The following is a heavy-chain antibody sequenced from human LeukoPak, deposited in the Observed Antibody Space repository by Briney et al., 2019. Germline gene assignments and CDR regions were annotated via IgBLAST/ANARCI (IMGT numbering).Heavy chain of an antibody. J-gene: IGHJ4*02. D-gene: IGHD3-10*01. CDR2: IYPGDSDT. V-gene: IGHV5-51*01. CDR3: ATFDYGSGSLFSPFDH. CDR1: GSIFTSYW. Sequence: GESLQISCQGSGSIFTSYWIGWVRPLPGKGLEWMGIIYPGDSDTRYSPSFQGQVTISADKSISTAYLQWSSLKASDTAMYYCATFDYGSGSLFSPFDHWGQGTLVTVSS.